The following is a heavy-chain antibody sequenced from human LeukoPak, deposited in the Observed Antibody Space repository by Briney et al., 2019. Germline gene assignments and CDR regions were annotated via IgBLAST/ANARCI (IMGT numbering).Heavy chain of an antibody. J-gene: IGHJ5*02. CDR1: GFTVSSYY. Sequence: GGSLRLSCAASGFTVSSYYMSWVRQAPGKGLEWVSVIYRGGCTYYADSVKGRFTISIDNSKNTLYLQMNSLRAEDTAVYYCARDRGVGATAGFNWFDPWGQGTLVTVSS. D-gene: IGHD1-26*01. V-gene: IGHV3-66*02. CDR2: IYRGGCT. CDR3: ARDRGVGATAGFNWFDP.